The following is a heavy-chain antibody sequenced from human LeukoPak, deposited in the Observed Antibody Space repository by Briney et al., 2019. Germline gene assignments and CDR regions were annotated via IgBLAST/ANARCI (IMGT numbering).Heavy chain of an antibody. CDR1: GYTFTAYY. CDR3: ARDYGGNSGADF. Sequence: ASVKVSCKASGYTFTAYYMHWVRQAPGQGLEWMGIINPSGGMTNYAQKFQGRVTMTRDTSTSTVYMELSSLRSEDTAVYYCARDYGGNSGADFWGQGTLVTVSS. CDR2: INPSGGMT. J-gene: IGHJ4*02. V-gene: IGHV1-46*01. D-gene: IGHD4-23*01.